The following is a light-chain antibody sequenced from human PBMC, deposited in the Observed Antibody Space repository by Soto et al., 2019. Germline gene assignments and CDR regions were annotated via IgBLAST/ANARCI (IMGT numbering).Light chain of an antibody. CDR3: QQYNNWPPN. Sequence: EIVLAQSPGTLSLSAAERDSLXWRASESVGRHLAWYHQKPGQAPKLLIFDASTRATGVPARFSGSGSGTEFTLTVSSLQSEDIAVYFCQQYNNWPPNFGQGTRLE. V-gene: IGKV3-15*01. CDR1: ESVGRH. CDR2: DAS. J-gene: IGKJ5*01.